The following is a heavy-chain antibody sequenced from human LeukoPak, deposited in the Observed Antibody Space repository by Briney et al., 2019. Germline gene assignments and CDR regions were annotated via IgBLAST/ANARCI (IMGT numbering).Heavy chain of an antibody. CDR1: GGSISDFY. CDR3: ATNSGDY. J-gene: IGHJ4*02. CDR2: IYSTGNT. V-gene: IGHV4-4*07. Sequence: ASETLSLTCSVSGGSISDFYWSWIGQPAGKGLECIARIYSTGNTNYYPSLKSRVTMSLDSSKNQFSLKLSSVTAADTAFYYCATNSGDYWGQGTLVTVSS. D-gene: IGHD4-23*01.